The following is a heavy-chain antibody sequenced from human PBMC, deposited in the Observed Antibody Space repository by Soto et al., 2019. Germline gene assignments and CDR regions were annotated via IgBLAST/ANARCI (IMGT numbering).Heavy chain of an antibody. Sequence: ASLKVSCKASGGTLSNYAINWVRQAPGQGLEWMGGIIPIFSTANYAQRFQGRVTITADESTSTAYMELSSLRSEDTAIYYFARGGRNGDCPGSWYDLWGQGTVVTVSS. CDR2: IIPIFSTA. CDR1: GGTLSNYA. V-gene: IGHV1-69*13. D-gene: IGHD3-10*01. J-gene: IGHJ5*02. CDR3: ARGGRNGDCPGSWYDL.